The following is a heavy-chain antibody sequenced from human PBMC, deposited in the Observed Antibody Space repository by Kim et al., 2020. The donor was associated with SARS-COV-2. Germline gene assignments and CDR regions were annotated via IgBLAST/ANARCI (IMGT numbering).Heavy chain of an antibody. CDR2: T. D-gene: IGHD6-13*01. CDR3: ARGGGSSWYFY. Sequence: TNYADSVEGPFTISRDTSKNKLYLQMSSRGAEDTAVYYCARGGGSSWYFYWGQGTLVTVSS. V-gene: IGHV3-53*01. J-gene: IGHJ4*02.